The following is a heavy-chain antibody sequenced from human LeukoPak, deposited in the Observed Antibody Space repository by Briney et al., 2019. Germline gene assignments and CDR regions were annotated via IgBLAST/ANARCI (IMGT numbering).Heavy chain of an antibody. CDR1: GYSFTSYW. CDR3: ARPHDYDSSGYYFL. V-gene: IGHV5-51*01. D-gene: IGHD3-22*01. J-gene: IGHJ4*02. Sequence: GESLKISCKGSGYSFTSYWIGWVRQMPGKGLEWMGIIYPGVSDTRYSPSFQGQVTISADKSISTAYLQWSSLKASDTAKYYCARPHDYDSSGYYFLWGQGTLVTVSS. CDR2: IYPGVSDT.